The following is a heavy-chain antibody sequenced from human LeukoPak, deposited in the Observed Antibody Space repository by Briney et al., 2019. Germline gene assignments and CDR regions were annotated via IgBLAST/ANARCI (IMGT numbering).Heavy chain of an antibody. V-gene: IGHV1-2*06. CDR3: ARDLYGDYFMGY. D-gene: IGHD4-17*01. CDR2: INPNSGCT. J-gene: IGHJ4*02. Sequence: ASVKVSCKASGYTFTGYYMHWVRQAPGQGLEWMGRINPNSGCTNYAQKFQGRVTMTRDTSISTAYMELSRPRSDDTAVYYCARDLYGDYFMGYWGQGTLVTVSS. CDR1: GYTFTGYY.